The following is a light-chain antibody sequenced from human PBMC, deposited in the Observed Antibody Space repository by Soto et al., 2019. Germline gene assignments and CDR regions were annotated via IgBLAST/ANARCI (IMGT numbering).Light chain of an antibody. Sequence: RASQSVSNYLAWYQQKPGQAPWLLISEASNRATGIAARFSGSGSGTDFPLPFRSLAPDAFAVYYCPQRYASWTVGQGTKVDIK. CDR2: EAS. V-gene: IGKV3-11*01. J-gene: IGKJ1*01. CDR3: PQRYASWT. CDR1: QSVSNY.